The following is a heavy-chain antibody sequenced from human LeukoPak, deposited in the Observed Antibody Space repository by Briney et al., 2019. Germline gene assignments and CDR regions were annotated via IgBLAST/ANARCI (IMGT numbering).Heavy chain of an antibody. CDR2: IKKDGSEK. Sequence: GGSLRLSCAVSGFTFSSYWMTWVRQAPGKGLEWVANIKKDGSEKYYVDSVKGRFTISRDNDKNSLYLQMNSLGAEDTAVYYCARVLVVITPNDAFDFWGQGTMVTVSS. D-gene: IGHD3-22*01. J-gene: IGHJ3*01. V-gene: IGHV3-7*01. CDR3: ARVLVVITPNDAFDF. CDR1: GFTFSSYW.